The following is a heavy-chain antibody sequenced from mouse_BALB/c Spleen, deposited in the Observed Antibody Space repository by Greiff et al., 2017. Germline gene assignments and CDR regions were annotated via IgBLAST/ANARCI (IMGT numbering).Heavy chain of an antibody. CDR1: GYTFTSYW. CDR3: ARNRHEAMDY. D-gene: IGHD2-14*01. J-gene: IGHJ4*01. Sequence: QVQLQQSGAELAKPGASVKMSCKASGYTFTSYWMHWVKQRPGQGLEWIGYINPSTGYTEYNQKFKDKATLTADKSSSTAYMQLSSLTSEDSAVYYCARNRHEAMDYWGQGTSVTVSS. CDR2: INPSTGYT. V-gene: IGHV1-7*01.